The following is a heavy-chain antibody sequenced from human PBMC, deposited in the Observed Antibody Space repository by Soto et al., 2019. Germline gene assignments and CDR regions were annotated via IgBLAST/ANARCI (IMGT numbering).Heavy chain of an antibody. D-gene: IGHD3-22*01. V-gene: IGHV3-21*01. Sequence: EVQLVESGGGLVKPGWSLRLYCVASGLTFSLYSMAWVRQATGKGLERISSIGGVGGNMYYADSVKGRFTISRDDGQKSLYLEMNSLRAEDTAMSYFTRGPIFAAYDCSGQYDYWGQGTLVTVSS. CDR2: IGGVGGNM. CDR1: GLTFSLYS. CDR3: TRGPIFAAYDCSGQYDY. J-gene: IGHJ4*02.